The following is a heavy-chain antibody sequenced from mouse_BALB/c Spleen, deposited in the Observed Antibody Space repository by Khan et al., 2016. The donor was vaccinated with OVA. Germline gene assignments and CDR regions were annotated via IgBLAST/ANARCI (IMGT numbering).Heavy chain of an antibody. CDR3: AKSFYAHYYAMDY. J-gene: IGHJ4*01. Sequence: VQLQESGPGLVAPSQSLSITCTVSGFSLTDYGVSWIRQPPGKDLEWLGVIWGGGSTYYNSALKSRLSISKDNSKSQVFLKMNSLQTDDTAMYYCAKSFYAHYYAMDYWGQGTSVTVSS. D-gene: IGHD2-10*01. CDR1: GFSLTDYG. CDR2: IWGGGST. V-gene: IGHV2-6-5*01.